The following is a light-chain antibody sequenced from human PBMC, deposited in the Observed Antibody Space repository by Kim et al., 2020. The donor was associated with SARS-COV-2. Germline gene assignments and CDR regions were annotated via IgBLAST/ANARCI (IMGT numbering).Light chain of an antibody. J-gene: IGLJ3*02. CDR3: QVWDSTSDHPWV. CDR2: YDS. CDR1: DIGSLP. V-gene: IGLV3-21*02. Sequence: SYELTQPPSVSVAPGQTARITCGGNDIGSLPVHWYQQKPGQAPLLVISYDSDRPSGIPERFSGSNSWNTATLTISRVEAGDEADYFCQVWDSTSDHPWVFGGGTQLTVL.